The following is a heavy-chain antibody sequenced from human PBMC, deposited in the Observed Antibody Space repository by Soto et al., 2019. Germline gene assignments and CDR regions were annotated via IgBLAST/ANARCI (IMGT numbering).Heavy chain of an antibody. CDR2: IYHRGST. CDR1: GFFVGSGHY. J-gene: IGHJ4*02. CDR3: ARGEQWLALSYFDF. V-gene: IGHV4-38-2*02. Sequence: LETLSVNCPLCGFFVGSGHYCIWKRQPPGKGLECIGNIYHRGSTYYNPARKSRLTISVDTSKNQFSLKLNSVTAADTAVYYCARGEQWLALSYFDFGGQGTLVTVSS. D-gene: IGHD6-19*01.